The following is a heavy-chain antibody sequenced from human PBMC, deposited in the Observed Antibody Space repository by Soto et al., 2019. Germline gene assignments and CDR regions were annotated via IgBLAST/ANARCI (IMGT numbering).Heavy chain of an antibody. CDR3: ARTGIVVVPAAINYYYGMDV. CDR1: GGSISSSNW. V-gene: IGHV4-4*02. CDR2: IYHSGST. Sequence: PSETLSLTCAVSGGSISSSNWWSWVRQPPGKGLEWIGEIYHSGSTNYNPSLKSRVTISVDKSKNQFSLKLSYVTAADTAVYYCARTGIVVVPAAINYYYGMDVWGQGTKVTVSS. J-gene: IGHJ6*02. D-gene: IGHD2-2*02.